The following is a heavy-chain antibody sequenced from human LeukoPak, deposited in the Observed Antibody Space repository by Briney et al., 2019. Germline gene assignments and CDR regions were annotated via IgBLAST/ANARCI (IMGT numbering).Heavy chain of an antibody. Sequence: GASVKVSCKASGYTFTSYYMRWVRQAPGQGLEWMGIINPSGGSTSYAQKFQGRVTMTRDTSTSTVYMELSSLRSEDTAAYYCARDLVVVPAAAPVYNWFDPWGQGTLVTVSS. CDR1: GYTFTSYY. CDR3: ARDLVVVPAAAPVYNWFDP. CDR2: INPSGGST. J-gene: IGHJ5*02. D-gene: IGHD2-2*01. V-gene: IGHV1-46*01.